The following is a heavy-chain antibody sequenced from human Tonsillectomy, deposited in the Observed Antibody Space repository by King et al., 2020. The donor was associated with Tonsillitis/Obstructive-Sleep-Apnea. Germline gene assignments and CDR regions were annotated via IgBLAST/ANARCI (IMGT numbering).Heavy chain of an antibody. D-gene: IGHD2-8*02. Sequence: VQLVESGGGVVQPGRSLRLSCAASGFTISFYGMHWVRQAPGKGLEWLLFISYDGSTKYYADSVKGRFTISRDNSKNTLYLQMSSLRAEDTAVYYCAREILVAEEGYFDYWGQGTLVTVSS. CDR2: ISYDGSTK. J-gene: IGHJ4*02. V-gene: IGHV3-30*15. CDR3: AREILVAEEGYFDY. CDR1: GFTISFYG.